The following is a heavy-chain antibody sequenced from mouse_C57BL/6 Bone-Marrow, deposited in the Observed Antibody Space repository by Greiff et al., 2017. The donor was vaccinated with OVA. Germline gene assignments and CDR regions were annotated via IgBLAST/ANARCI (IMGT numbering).Heavy chain of an antibody. Sequence: DVKLQESGAELVRPGASVKLSCTASGFNIKDDYMHWVKERPEQGLEWIGWIDPENGDTEYASKFQGKATITADTTSKTVYLHLSSLTSEDTAVYYCTTYGYWGQGTTLTVSS. CDR1: GFNIKDDY. J-gene: IGHJ2*01. CDR2: IDPENGDT. D-gene: IGHD1-1*01. V-gene: IGHV14-4*01. CDR3: TTYGY.